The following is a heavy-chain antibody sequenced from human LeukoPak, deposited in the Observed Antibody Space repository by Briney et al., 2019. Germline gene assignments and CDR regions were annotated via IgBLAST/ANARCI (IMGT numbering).Heavy chain of an antibody. CDR1: GYSFTSYW. Sequence: GESLKISCKGSGYSFTSYWIGWVRQVPGKGLEWMGIIYPGDSDTRYSPSFQGQVTISADKSISTAYLQWSSLKASDTAMYYCARIAVAGTGVRWFDPWGQGTLVTVSS. CDR2: IYPGDSDT. J-gene: IGHJ5*02. D-gene: IGHD6-19*01. CDR3: ARIAVAGTGVRWFDP. V-gene: IGHV5-51*01.